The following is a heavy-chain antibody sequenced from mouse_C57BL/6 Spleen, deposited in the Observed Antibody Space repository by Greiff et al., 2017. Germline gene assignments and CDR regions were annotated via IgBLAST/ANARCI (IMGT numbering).Heavy chain of an antibody. CDR2: IDPEDGET. J-gene: IGHJ2*01. V-gene: IGHV14-2*01. CDR1: GFNIKDYY. Sequence: VQLQQSGAELVKPGASVKLSCTASGFNIKDYYMHWVKQRTEQGLEWIGRIDPEDGETKYAPKFQGKAPITTDTSSTTAYLQLISLTSADAAVYYCAITADAFDYWGQGTTLTVSS. CDR3: AITADAFDY.